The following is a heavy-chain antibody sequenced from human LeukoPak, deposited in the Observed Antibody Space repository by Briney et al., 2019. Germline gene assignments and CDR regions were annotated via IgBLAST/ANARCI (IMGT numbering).Heavy chain of an antibody. Sequence: KSGGSLRLSCAASGFTFSSYTMNWVRQAPGKGLEWVSSITSGGTYIYYADSVKGRFTISRDNAKNSLYLQMNSLRAEDTAVYYCARDVVAFRGPSDSSGWYWGQGTLVTVSS. D-gene: IGHD6-19*01. CDR3: ARDVVAFRGPSDSSGWY. CDR2: ITSGGTYI. CDR1: GFTFSSYT. V-gene: IGHV3-21*01. J-gene: IGHJ4*02.